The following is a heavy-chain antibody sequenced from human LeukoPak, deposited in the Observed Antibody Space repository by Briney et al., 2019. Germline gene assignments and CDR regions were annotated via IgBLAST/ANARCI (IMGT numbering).Heavy chain of an antibody. CDR1: GGSIKNYY. Sequence: PSETLSLTCTLSGGSIKNYYWSWIRQPLGKGLEWIGYVYYTGTTSYNPSLKSRVAISVETSKNQFSLTLNSVTAADTAVYHCARQSDPYYHYGLDFWGQGTTVIVSS. CDR3: ARQSDPYYHYGLDF. J-gene: IGHJ6*02. CDR2: VYYTGTT. V-gene: IGHV4-59*01.